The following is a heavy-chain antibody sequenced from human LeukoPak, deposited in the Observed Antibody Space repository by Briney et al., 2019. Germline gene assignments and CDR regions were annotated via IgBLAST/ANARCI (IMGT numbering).Heavy chain of an antibody. V-gene: IGHV3-48*01. D-gene: IGHD5-18*01. CDR3: AREVDTDMVSYDY. Sequence: GGSLRLSCAASGFTFSSYSMNWVRQAPGKGLEWVSYISSSSSTIYYADSVKGRFTISRDNAKNSLYLQMNSLRAEDTAVYYCAREVDTDMVSYDYWGQGTLVTVSS. CDR1: GFTFSSYS. J-gene: IGHJ4*02. CDR2: ISSSSSTI.